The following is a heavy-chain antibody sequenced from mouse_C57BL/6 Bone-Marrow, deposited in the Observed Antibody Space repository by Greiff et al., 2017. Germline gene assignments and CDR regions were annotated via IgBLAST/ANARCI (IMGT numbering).Heavy chain of an antibody. CDR3: AREELTTVVAGGYFDY. Sequence: QVQLQQSGAELVKPGASVKMSCTASGYTFTSYWITWVKQRPGQGLEWIGDIYPGSGSTNYNEKFKSKATLTVDTSSSTADMQLSSLTSEDTAVYYCAREELTTVVAGGYFDYWGQGTTLTVSS. D-gene: IGHD1-1*01. J-gene: IGHJ2*01. CDR1: GYTFTSYW. V-gene: IGHV1-55*01. CDR2: IYPGSGST.